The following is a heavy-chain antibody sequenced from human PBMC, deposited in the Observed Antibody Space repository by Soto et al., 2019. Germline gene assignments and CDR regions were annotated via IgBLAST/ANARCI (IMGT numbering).Heavy chain of an antibody. J-gene: IGHJ4*02. CDR2: MRANSGDR. CDR1: GDTFTNFD. D-gene: IGHD2-21*01. V-gene: IGHV1-8*01. CDR3: ASSIPGQGLKV. Sequence: QVQLVQSGAEMKKPGASVKVSCKPSGDTFTNFDLNWVRQAAGKGLEWLGWMRANSGDRGHAQKFRGRVSLTGDTARRPAYREPSRLTAEGTAVWVCASSIPGQGLKVWGQGTVVIVSS.